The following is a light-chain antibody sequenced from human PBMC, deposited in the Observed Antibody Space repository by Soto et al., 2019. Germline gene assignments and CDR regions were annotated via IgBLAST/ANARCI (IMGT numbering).Light chain of an antibody. J-gene: IGLJ1*01. V-gene: IGLV1-51*02. CDR1: SSDIGNNY. CDR2: ENN. Sequence: QSVLTQPPSGSAAPGERVTISCSGSSSDIGNNYVSWYQQLPGTAPKLLIYENNKRPSGIPYRFSGSKSGTSATLGITGLQTGDEADYYCGTWDSSLSADNYVFGTGTKV. CDR3: GTWDSSLSADNYV.